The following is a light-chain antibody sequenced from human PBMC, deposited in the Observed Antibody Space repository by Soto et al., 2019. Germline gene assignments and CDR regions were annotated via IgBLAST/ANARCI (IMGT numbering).Light chain of an antibody. CDR3: QQYVTSSPRR. CDR2: GSS. J-gene: IGKJ1*01. Sequence: ESGLTQSPGTLSLSPGERATLSCRASHTISSGYFARYQQKPGQAPRLPMYGSSRRATGIPDRFSGSGSGTDFTLTITRLEPEDFAVDYCQQYVTSSPRRFGQGTKVEIK. CDR1: HTISSGY. V-gene: IGKV3-20*01.